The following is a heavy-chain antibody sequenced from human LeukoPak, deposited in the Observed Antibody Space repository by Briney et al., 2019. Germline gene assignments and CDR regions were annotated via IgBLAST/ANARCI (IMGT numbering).Heavy chain of an antibody. V-gene: IGHV1-2*02. CDR3: ARAYCTNGVCYGNRFDY. CDR2: ITPNSGGT. Sequence: ASVTLSCKASGNTFTGQYLHWVRQAPGQGLEWMGWITPNSGGTNYAPKFQGRVTMTRDTSISTASMELRRLRSDDTAVYYCARAYCTNGVCYGNRFDYWGQKTVVPLFS. D-gene: IGHD2-8*01. CDR1: GNTFTGQY. J-gene: IGHJ4*02.